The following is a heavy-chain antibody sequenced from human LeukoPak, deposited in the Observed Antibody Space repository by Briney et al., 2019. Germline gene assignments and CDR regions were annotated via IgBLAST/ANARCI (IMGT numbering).Heavy chain of an antibody. Sequence: GGSLRLSCAASGLTFSSYAMSWVRQAPGKGLKWVSAISGSGGSTYYAGSVKGRFTISRDNSKNTLYLQMNSLRAEDTAVYYCAKNQMGYSYGPNWFDPWGQGTLVTVSS. CDR3: AKNQMGYSYGPNWFDP. CDR2: ISGSGGST. D-gene: IGHD5-18*01. J-gene: IGHJ5*02. V-gene: IGHV3-23*01. CDR1: GLTFSSYA.